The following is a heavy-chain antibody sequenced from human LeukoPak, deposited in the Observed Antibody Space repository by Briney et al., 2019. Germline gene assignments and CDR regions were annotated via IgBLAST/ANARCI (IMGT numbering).Heavy chain of an antibody. Sequence: GTSVKVSCKASGFTFTSSAMQWVRQARGQRLEWIGWIVVGSGNTNYAQKFQERVTITRDMSTSTAYMELSSLRSEDTAVYYCAASPHYCSSTSCYGGNYYYYGMDVWGQGTTVTVSS. CDR1: GFTFTSSA. CDR3: AASPHYCSSTSCYGGNYYYYGMDV. J-gene: IGHJ6*02. V-gene: IGHV1-58*02. CDR2: IVVGSGNT. D-gene: IGHD2-2*01.